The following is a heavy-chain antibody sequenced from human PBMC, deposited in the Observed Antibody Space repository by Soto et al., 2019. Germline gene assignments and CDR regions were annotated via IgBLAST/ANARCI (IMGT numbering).Heavy chain of an antibody. V-gene: IGHV4-34*09. CDR3: AREMYTTRFDF. CDR2: INHAGDT. Sequence: LSLTCNVSGASFNDNNWRWIRQSPGKGLDWLGDINHAGDTDYNPSLRSRVSMSVDTSRNQFSLRLTSVTAADTAIYYCAREMYTTRFDFWGPGTLVTVSS. J-gene: IGHJ4*02. D-gene: IGHD1-1*01. CDR1: GASFNDNN.